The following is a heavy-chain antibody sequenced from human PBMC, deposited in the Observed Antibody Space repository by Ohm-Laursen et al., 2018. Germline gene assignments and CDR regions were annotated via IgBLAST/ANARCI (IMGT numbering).Heavy chain of an antibody. D-gene: IGHD1-26*01. CDR2: ISSSSSYI. CDR1: GFTFSSYA. Sequence: SLRLSCSASGFTFSSYAMSWVRQAPGKGLEWVSSISSSSSYIYYADSVKGRFTISRDNAKNSLYLQMDSLRAEDTAVYYCARGSGSYSRLGVDSWGQGTLVTVSS. CDR3: ARGSGSYSRLGVDS. V-gene: IGHV3-21*01. J-gene: IGHJ4*02.